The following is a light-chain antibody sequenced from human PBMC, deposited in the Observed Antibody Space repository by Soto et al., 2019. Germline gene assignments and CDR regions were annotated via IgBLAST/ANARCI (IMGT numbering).Light chain of an antibody. J-gene: IGKJ4*01. CDR3: QQLTTDPLT. CDR2: AAS. Sequence: DIQLTQSPSFLSASLEDRVTITCRASQGIGVYLAWYQQQPGKAPRLLIYAASTLQRGVPSRFSGSRSGTEFTLTISNLQPEDFATYYCQQLTTDPLTFGGGTKVDLK. V-gene: IGKV1-9*01. CDR1: QGIGVY.